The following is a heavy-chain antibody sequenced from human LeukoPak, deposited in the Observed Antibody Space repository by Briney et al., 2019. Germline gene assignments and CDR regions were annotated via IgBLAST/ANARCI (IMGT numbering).Heavy chain of an antibody. J-gene: IGHJ3*02. CDR2: ISYDGNNK. Sequence: GGSLTLSCAASGFTFSSYGMHWVRQAPGKGLEWVAVISYDGNNKYYADSVKGRFTISRDNSKNTLYLQMNSLRAEDTAVYYCARVESSGWYVGHDAFDIWGQGTMVTVSS. V-gene: IGHV3-30*03. CDR1: GFTFSSYG. CDR3: ARVESSGWYVGHDAFDI. D-gene: IGHD6-19*01.